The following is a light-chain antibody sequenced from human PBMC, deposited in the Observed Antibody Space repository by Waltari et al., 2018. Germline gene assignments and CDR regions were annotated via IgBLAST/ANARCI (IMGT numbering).Light chain of an antibody. CDR3: QSFDIRLSGGVV. CDR2: GTN. J-gene: IGLJ3*02. Sequence: QSVLTQPPSMSGAPGPRVTIPCTGSSPNIGAGHDVTGSQVFPGTAPKLLIYGTNNRPSGVPDRFSGSKSDTSASLAIGGLQAEDEADYYCQSFDIRLSGGVVFGGGTKVTVL. V-gene: IGLV1-40*01. CDR1: SPNIGAGHD.